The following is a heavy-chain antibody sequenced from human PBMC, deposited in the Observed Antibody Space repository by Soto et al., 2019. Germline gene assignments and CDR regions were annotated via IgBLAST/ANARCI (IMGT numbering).Heavy chain of an antibody. CDR1: VFTFSSYG. V-gene: IGHV3-30*18. J-gene: IGHJ6*02. CDR2: ISYDGSNK. Sequence: PVGSLRLSCASSVFTFSSYGIHCVRHPPGKWLEWVAVISYDGSNKYFADSVKGRSTISRDNSKNTLYLQMDSLRPEDTAVYYCAKDITETPTRHYYGLEVWGQGTTVTVSS. CDR3: AKDITETPTRHYYGLEV.